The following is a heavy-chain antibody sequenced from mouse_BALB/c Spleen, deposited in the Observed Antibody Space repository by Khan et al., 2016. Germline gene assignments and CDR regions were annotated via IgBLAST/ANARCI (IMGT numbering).Heavy chain of an antibody. CDR1: GYSFTGYT. CDR2: ISPYNGDT. D-gene: IGHD2-3*01. CDR3: AKSGYYDY. J-gene: IGHJ2*01. V-gene: IGHV1-26*01. Sequence: VQLQESGPELVKPGASLKISCKASGYSFTGYTMNWVKQSHGEKLEWIGLISPYNGDTSYNQRFTGKATLTVDKSSSPAYMELLSLTSEDSAVYYWAKSGYYDYWGQGTTLTVSS.